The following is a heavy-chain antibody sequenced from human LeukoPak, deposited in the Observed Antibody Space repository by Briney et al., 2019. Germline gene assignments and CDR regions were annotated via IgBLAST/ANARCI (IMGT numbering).Heavy chain of an antibody. Sequence: PGGSLRLSCAASGFTFSSYWMSWVRQAPGKGLEWVANIKQDGSEKYYVDSVKGRFTISRDNAKNSLYLQMNSLRAEDTAVYYCARAKDYYDSSGTDYWGQGTLVTVSS. V-gene: IGHV3-7*01. CDR1: GFTFSSYW. CDR3: ARAKDYYDSSGTDY. CDR2: IKQDGSEK. J-gene: IGHJ4*02. D-gene: IGHD3-22*01.